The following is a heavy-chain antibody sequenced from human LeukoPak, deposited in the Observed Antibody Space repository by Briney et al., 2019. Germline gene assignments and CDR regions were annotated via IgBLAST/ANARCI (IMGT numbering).Heavy chain of an antibody. J-gene: IGHJ4*02. CDR1: GFTLSTYA. CDR3: AKAPVTSCRGAYCYPFDS. CDR2: TSSSDAGT. D-gene: IGHD2-21*01. Sequence: GGSLRLSCAASGFTLSTYAMSWVRQTPGKGLEWVAATSSSDAGTYHADSVRGWFTISRDNSKNTLYLQMNSLRAEDAAVYFCAKAPVTSCRGAYCYPFDSWGQGTLVTVSS. V-gene: IGHV3-23*01.